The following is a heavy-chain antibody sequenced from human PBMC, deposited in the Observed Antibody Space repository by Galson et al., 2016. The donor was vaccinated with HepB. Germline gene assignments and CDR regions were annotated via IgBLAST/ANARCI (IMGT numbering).Heavy chain of an antibody. V-gene: IGHV3-7*01. CDR3: VRGAHTSGYCDVFDI. CDR1: GFIFSSYW. Sequence: SLRLSCAAPGFIFSSYWMNWVRQAPGKGLEWVADIKQDGSEKYYVDSVEGRFTVSRDNAKNSLYLQMSSLRAEDTAVYYCVRGAHTSGYCDVFDIWGQGTMVTVSA. CDR2: IKQDGSEK. D-gene: IGHD6-25*01. J-gene: IGHJ3*02.